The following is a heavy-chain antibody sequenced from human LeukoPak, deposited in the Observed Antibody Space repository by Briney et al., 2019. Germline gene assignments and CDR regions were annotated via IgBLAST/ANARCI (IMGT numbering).Heavy chain of an antibody. D-gene: IGHD1-14*01. CDR1: GFIFSSYD. CDR3: ARDLNREDFDY. CDR2: IWLDGSAE. Sequence: GGSLRLSCAASGFIFSSYDMHWVRQAPGKGLEWVAIIWLDGSAEYYGDSVKGRFTVSRDNSKNTLYLQMDSLRVEDTAVYYCARDLNREDFDYWGQGTLVAVSS. V-gene: IGHV3-33*01. J-gene: IGHJ4*02.